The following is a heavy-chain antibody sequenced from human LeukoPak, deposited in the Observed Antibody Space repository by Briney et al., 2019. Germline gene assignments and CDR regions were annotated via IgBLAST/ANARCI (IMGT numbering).Heavy chain of an antibody. CDR2: IYQSGIT. V-gene: IGHV4-30-2*01. J-gene: IGHJ4*02. CDR1: GGSVSSGGYY. CDR3: ARSPPLGVDY. Sequence: PSQTLSLTCTVSGGSVSSGGYYWTWIRQPPLKGLEWVGAIYQSGITYYNPSLKSRVTISVDRSKNQFSLKVKSVTVADTAVYYCARSPPLGVDYWGQGTQVTVSS. D-gene: IGHD3-16*01.